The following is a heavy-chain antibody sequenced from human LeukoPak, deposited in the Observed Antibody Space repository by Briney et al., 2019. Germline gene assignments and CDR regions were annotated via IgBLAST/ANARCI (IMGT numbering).Heavy chain of an antibody. Sequence: PGGSLRLSCAASGFTFSSYAMSWVRQAPGKGLEWVSAISGSGGSTYYADSVKGRFTISRDNSKNTLYLQMNSLRAEDTAVYYCAKDTVRGVTTCALDYWGQGTLVTVSS. V-gene: IGHV3-23*01. CDR1: GFTFSSYA. CDR2: ISGSGGST. J-gene: IGHJ4*02. CDR3: AKDTVRGVTTCALDY. D-gene: IGHD3-10*01.